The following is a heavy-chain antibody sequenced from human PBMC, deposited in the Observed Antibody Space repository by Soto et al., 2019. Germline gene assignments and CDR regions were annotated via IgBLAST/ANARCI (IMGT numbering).Heavy chain of an antibody. CDR1: GFTFSNAW. D-gene: IGHD3-10*01. V-gene: IGHV3-30-3*01. CDR3: ARESQLWFGDLH. Sequence: GGSLRLSCAASGFTFSNAWMRWVRQAPGKGLEWVAVISYDGSNKYYADSVKGRFTISRDNSKNTLYLQMNSLRAEDTAVYYCARESQLWFGDLHWGQGTLVTVSS. J-gene: IGHJ4*02. CDR2: ISYDGSNK.